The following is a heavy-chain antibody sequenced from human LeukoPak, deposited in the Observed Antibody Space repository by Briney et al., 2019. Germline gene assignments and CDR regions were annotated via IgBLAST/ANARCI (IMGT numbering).Heavy chain of an antibody. V-gene: IGHV3-23*01. Sequence: PGGSLRLSCAASGFTFSSYAMSWVRQAPGKGLEWVSAISGSGGSTYYADSVKGRFTISRDNSKNTLYLQMNSLRAEDTAVYYCAKDLVGSSWPSYVNLYYYYGMDVWGQGTTVTVSS. CDR1: GFTFSSYA. CDR2: ISGSGGST. J-gene: IGHJ6*02. D-gene: IGHD6-13*01. CDR3: AKDLVGSSWPSYVNLYYYYGMDV.